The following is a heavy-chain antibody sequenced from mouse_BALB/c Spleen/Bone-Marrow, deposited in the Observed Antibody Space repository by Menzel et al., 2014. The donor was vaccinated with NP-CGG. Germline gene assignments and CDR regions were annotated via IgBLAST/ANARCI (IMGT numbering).Heavy chain of an antibody. J-gene: IGHJ4*01. CDR3: AREGGLRRGDYYVMDY. V-gene: IGHV1-14*01. CDR2: INPYSDGT. Sequence: EVQGVESGPELVKPGASVKMSCKASGYTFTGYVMHWVKQKPGQGLEWIGYINPYSDGTKYNEKFKGKATLTSDKSSSTAYMELSSLTSEDSAVYYCAREGGLRRGDYYVMDYWGQGTSVTVSS. D-gene: IGHD2-4*01. CDR1: GYTFTGYV.